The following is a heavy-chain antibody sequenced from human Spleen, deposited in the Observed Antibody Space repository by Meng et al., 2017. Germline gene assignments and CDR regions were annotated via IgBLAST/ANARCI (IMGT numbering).Heavy chain of an antibody. D-gene: IGHD4-11*01. J-gene: IGHJ4*02. Sequence: QVQVQKWGAGLLKHSETRALTCVVSGGSFSDYYWSWIRQPPGKGLEWIGEINHSGSTNYNPSLESRATISVDTSQNNLSLKLSSVTAADSAVYYCARGPTTMAHDFDYWGQGTLVTVSS. V-gene: IGHV4-34*01. CDR1: GGSFSDYY. CDR2: INHSGST. CDR3: ARGPTTMAHDFDY.